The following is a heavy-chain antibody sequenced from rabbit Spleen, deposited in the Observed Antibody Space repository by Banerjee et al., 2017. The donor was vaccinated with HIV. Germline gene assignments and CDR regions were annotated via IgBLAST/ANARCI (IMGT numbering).Heavy chain of an antibody. J-gene: IGHJ4*01. CDR3: ARALSYYDWDYDGYVYGMDL. CDR1: GVSFSSSSY. Sequence: QQLEESGGDLVKPGASLTLTCTASGVSFSSSSYVCWVRQAPGKGLEWIACIDSGSSGFTYFATWAKGRFTCSKTSSTTVTLQMTRLTAADTATYFCARALSYYDWDYDGYVYGMDLWGPGTL. V-gene: IGHV1S40*01. D-gene: IGHD6-1*01. CDR2: IDSGSSGFT.